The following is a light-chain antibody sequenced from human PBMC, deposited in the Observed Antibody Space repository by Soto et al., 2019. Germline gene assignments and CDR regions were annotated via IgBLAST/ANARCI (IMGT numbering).Light chain of an antibody. CDR1: QSISTW. CDR3: QQYNTYST. J-gene: IGKJ5*01. Sequence: DIHMTQSPSTLSASVGDRVTITCRASQSISTWLAWYQQKPGKAPKLLIYDASSLESGVTSRFSGSGSGTEFTLTISSLQPDDFATYYCQQYNTYSTFGQGTRLEIK. V-gene: IGKV1-5*01. CDR2: DAS.